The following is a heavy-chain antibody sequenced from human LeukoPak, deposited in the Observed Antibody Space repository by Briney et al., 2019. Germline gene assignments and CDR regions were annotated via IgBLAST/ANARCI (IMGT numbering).Heavy chain of an antibody. CDR2: ISSSGSNI. V-gene: IGHV3-48*03. D-gene: IGHD3-22*01. CDR1: GFTFSSYE. CDR3: ALGVVVISGYYFDY. Sequence: GGSLRLSCAASGFTFSSYEMNWVRQAPGKGLEWVSYISSSGSNIYYADSVKGRFTISRDSAKNSVYLQMNSLRAEDTAVYYCALGVVVISGYYFDYWGQGTLVTVSS. J-gene: IGHJ4*02.